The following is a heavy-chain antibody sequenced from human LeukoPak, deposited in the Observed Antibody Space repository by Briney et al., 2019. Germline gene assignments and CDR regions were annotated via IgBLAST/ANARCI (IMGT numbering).Heavy chain of an antibody. CDR3: ARERVRSGWAYDI. D-gene: IGHD6-19*01. J-gene: IGHJ3*02. Sequence: SGTLSLTCTVSGGSISSGSYYCSWIRQPAGKGLEWIGRIYTSGSTNYNPSLKSRVTISVDTSKNQFSLKLSSVPAADTAVYYCARERVRSGWAYDIWGQGTMVTVSS. CDR1: GGSISSGSYY. V-gene: IGHV4-61*02. CDR2: IYTSGST.